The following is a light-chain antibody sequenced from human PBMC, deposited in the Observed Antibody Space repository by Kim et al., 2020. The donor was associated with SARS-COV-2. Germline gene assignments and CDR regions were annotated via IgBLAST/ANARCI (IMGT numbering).Light chain of an antibody. V-gene: IGKV3-20*01. CDR1: GSGSGY. CDR2: DTV. J-gene: IGKJ2*01. CDR3: QQHGSSPKT. Sequence: WSPGERGTLACRASGSGSGYLAWYQQKPGQAPRLHISDTVSRAAGIPDRFSGSGSGTDFTLTISRLEPEDCAVYYCQQHGSSPKTFGQGTKLEI.